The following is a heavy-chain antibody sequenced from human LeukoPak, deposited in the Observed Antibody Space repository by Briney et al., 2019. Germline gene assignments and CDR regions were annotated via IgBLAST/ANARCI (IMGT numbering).Heavy chain of an antibody. CDR2: IYYSGST. D-gene: IGHD3-22*01. Sequence: PSETLSLTCTVSGGSISSYYWSWIRQPPGKGLEWIGYIYYSGSTNYNPSLQSRVTISVDTSKNQFSLKLSSVTAADTAVYYCAKKTYYYDSSGYSDAFDIWGQGTMVTVSS. CDR1: GGSISSYY. V-gene: IGHV4-59*01. J-gene: IGHJ3*02. CDR3: AKKTYYYDSSGYSDAFDI.